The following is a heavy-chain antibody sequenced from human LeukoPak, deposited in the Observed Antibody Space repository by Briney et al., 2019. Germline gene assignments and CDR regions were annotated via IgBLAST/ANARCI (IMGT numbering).Heavy chain of an antibody. Sequence: GGSLRLSCAASGLTFRNYAMTWARQAPGKGLEWVSTIRGDAGGGATSYADSVKGRFTVYRDNSKNTLYLQMTSLRAGDTAVYYCAKDPNGDYVGAFDSWGQGTLVTVSS. CDR3: AKDPNGDYVGAFDS. J-gene: IGHJ3*01. V-gene: IGHV3-23*01. D-gene: IGHD4-17*01. CDR2: IRGDAGGGAT. CDR1: GLTFRNYA.